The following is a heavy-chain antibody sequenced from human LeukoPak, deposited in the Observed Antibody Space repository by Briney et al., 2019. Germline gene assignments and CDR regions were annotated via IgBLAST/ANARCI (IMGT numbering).Heavy chain of an antibody. J-gene: IGHJ6*02. CDR3: ARTLTIFGVVIIPYYYYGMDV. CDR1: GFTVNSNY. D-gene: IGHD3-3*01. CDR2: IYSGGST. Sequence: GGSLRLSCTASGFTVNSNYMIWVRQAPGKGLLWVSVIYSGGSTYYADSVKGRFTISRDKSKNTLYRQMNRLRAEDTAVYYCARTLTIFGVVIIPYYYYGMDVWGQGTTVTVSS. V-gene: IGHV3-66*01.